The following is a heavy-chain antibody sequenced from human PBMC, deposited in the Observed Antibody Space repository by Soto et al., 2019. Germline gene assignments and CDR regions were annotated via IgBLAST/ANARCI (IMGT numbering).Heavy chain of an antibody. V-gene: IGHV3-30-3*01. CDR3: ASDVIAVAGTWADY. D-gene: IGHD6-19*01. CDR2: ISYDGSNK. J-gene: IGHJ4*02. CDR1: GFTFSSYA. Sequence: GGSLRLSCAASGFTFSSYAMHWVRQAPGKGLEWVAVISYDGSNKYYADSVKGRFTISRGNSKNTLYLQMNSLRAEDTAVYYCASDVIAVAGTWADYWGQGTLVTVSS.